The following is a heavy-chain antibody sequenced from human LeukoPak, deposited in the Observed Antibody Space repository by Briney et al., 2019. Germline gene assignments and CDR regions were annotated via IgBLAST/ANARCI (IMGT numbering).Heavy chain of an antibody. CDR2: IYHSGST. CDR3: ASGARIQLWLHSYYFDY. CDR1: GYSISSGYY. J-gene: IGHJ4*02. V-gene: IGHV4-38-2*02. Sequence: SETLSLTCTVSGYSISSGYYWGWIRQPPGKGLEWIGSIYHSGSTYYNPSLKSRVTISVDTSKNQFSLKLSSVTAADTAVYYCASGARIQLWLHSYYFDYWGQGTLVTVSS. D-gene: IGHD5-18*01.